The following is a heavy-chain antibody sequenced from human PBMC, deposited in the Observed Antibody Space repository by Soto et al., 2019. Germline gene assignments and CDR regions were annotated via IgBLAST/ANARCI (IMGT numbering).Heavy chain of an antibody. CDR2: VNPILSLS. J-gene: IGHJ4*02. CDR3: ETSYGSGYRAVDY. V-gene: IGHV1-69*02. D-gene: IGHD3-10*01. Sequence: QVQLVQSGAEVKRPGSSVKVSCKASGDTFSFYSINWVRQAPGLGLEWMGRVNPILSLSNYAQRFEGRVTMPVDKSTSTAYMVISSLSSEDTAIYYCETSYGSGYRAVDYWGQGAQVIVSS. CDR1: GDTFSFYS.